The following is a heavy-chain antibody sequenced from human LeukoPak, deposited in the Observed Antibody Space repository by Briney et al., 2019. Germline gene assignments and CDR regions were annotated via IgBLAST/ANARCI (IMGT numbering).Heavy chain of an antibody. D-gene: IGHD2/OR15-2a*01. V-gene: IGHV4-59*11. CDR1: GGSISSHY. Sequence: PSETLSLTCTVSGGSISSHYWGWIRQPPGKGLQWIGYIYYSGSTNYNPSLKSRVTISVDTSKNQFSLKLSSVTAADTAVYYCARDSPDPGSLIAHHLFDYWGQGTLFTVSS. CDR2: IYYSGST. CDR3: ARDSPDPGSLIAHHLFDY. J-gene: IGHJ4*02.